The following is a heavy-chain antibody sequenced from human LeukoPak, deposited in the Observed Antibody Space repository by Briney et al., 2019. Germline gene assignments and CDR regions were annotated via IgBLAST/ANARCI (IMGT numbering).Heavy chain of an antibody. Sequence: GGSLRLSCAASGFTFSSYGMHWVRQAPGKGLEWVAVISYDGSNKYYADSVKGRFTISRDNSKNTLYLQMNSLRAEDTAVYYCARGSRRLRTPESQDYWGQGTLVTVSS. CDR3: ARGSRRLRTPESQDY. J-gene: IGHJ4*02. CDR1: GFTFSSYG. V-gene: IGHV3-30*03. CDR2: ISYDGSNK. D-gene: IGHD4-17*01.